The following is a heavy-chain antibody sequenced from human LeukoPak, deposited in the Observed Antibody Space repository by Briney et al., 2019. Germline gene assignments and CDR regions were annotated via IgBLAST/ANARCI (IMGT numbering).Heavy chain of an antibody. CDR3: ARGRRILGGPENAGDFFDY. J-gene: IGHJ4*01. CDR1: GYTFTDYY. V-gene: IGHV1-2*02. D-gene: IGHD3-16*01. CDR2: IKTNSGAT. Sequence: ASVKVSCKASGYTFTDYYLLWVRQAPGQGLEWMGWIKTNSGATDYAQNFEARVTMTRDTSSGTAYLDLSSLTSDDTAVYYCARGRRILGGPENAGDFFDYWGQGSLVIVSS.